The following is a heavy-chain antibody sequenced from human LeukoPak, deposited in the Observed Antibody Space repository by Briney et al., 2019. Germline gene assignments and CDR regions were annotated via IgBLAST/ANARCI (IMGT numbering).Heavy chain of an antibody. CDR2: IIPIFGTA. D-gene: IGHD3-22*01. V-gene: IGHV1-69*13. CDR3: ARDRYDSSGYYYVWFDP. Sequence: SVKVSCKASGGTFSSYAISWVRQAPGQGLEWMGGIIPIFGTANYAQKFQGRVTITADESTSTAYMELSSLRSEDTAVYYCARDRYDSSGYYYVWFDPWGQGTLVTVSS. CDR1: GGTFSSYA. J-gene: IGHJ5*02.